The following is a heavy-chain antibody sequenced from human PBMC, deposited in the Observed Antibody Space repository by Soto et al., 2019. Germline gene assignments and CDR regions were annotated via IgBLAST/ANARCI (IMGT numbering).Heavy chain of an antibody. CDR2: VSGSGGNT. CDR3: ATNREYYFGSGNYDDAFDM. D-gene: IGHD3-10*01. CDR1: GIPFSNYA. V-gene: IGHV3-23*01. J-gene: IGHJ3*02. Sequence: GGSLRLSCAASGIPFSNYAMSWVRQSPGKGLEWVSSVSGSGGNTYYGDSVKGRFTISRDNSKNTLYLQMKSLRAEDTAVYYSATNREYYFGSGNYDDAFDMWGQGTMITVSS.